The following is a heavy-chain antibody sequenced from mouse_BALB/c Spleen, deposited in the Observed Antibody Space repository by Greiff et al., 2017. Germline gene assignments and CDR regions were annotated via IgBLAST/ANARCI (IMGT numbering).Heavy chain of an antibody. CDR2: ISSGSSTI. J-gene: IGHJ4*01. Sequence: EVMLVESGGGLVQPGGSRKLSCAASGFTFSSFGMHWVRQAPEKGLEWVAYISSGSSTIYYADTVKGRFTISRDNPKNTLFLQMTSLRSEDTAMYYCARYGNPTYAMDYWGQGTSVTVSS. D-gene: IGHD2-1*01. V-gene: IGHV5-17*02. CDR3: ARYGNPTYAMDY. CDR1: GFTFSSFG.